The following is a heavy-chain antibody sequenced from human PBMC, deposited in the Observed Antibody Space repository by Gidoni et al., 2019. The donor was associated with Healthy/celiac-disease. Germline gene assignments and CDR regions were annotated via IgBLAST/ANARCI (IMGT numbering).Heavy chain of an antibody. D-gene: IGHD1-26*01. V-gene: IGHV5-51*01. CDR1: GYSFTSYW. CDR3: ASRIRVGATMVDY. Sequence: EVQLVQSGAEVKKPGESLKISCKGSGYSFTSYWIGWVPQMPGKGLEWMGLIYPGDYDTRDRPSFQGQVTISADKSISTAYLQWSSLKASDTAMYYWASRIRVGATMVDYWGQGTLVTVSS. J-gene: IGHJ4*02. CDR2: IYPGDYDT.